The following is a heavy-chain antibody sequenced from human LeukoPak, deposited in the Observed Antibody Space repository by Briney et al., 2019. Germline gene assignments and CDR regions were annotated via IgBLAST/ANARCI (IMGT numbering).Heavy chain of an antibody. CDR1: GFIFSNYA. Sequence: QAGGSLRLSCAASGFIFSNYAMQWVRQAPGMGLEWVAFIRYDGGNTYYADSVRGRFTIFRDNAKDSVYLQMNSLRAEDSAIYYCAREGFYFFDFWGQGTLVTVSS. V-gene: IGHV3-30*02. CDR2: IRYDGGNT. CDR3: AREGFYFFDF. J-gene: IGHJ4*01.